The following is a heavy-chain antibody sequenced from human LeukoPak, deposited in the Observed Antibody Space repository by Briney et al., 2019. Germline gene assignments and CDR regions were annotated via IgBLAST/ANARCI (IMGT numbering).Heavy chain of an antibody. CDR3: ANIGNIVVVTNDAFDI. D-gene: IGHD2-21*02. J-gene: IGHJ3*02. CDR1: GFTFSSAE. Sequence: PGGSLRLSCAASGFTFSSAEMNWVRQAPGKGLEWVSYISSSGSPIYYADSVKGRFTISRDNAKNSLYLQMSSLRAEDTAVYYCANIGNIVVVTNDAFDIWGPGTMVTVSS. CDR2: ISSSGSPI. V-gene: IGHV3-48*03.